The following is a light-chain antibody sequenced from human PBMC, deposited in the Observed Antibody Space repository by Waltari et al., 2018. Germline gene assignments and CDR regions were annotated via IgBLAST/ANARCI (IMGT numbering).Light chain of an antibody. CDR3: QHYVSLPAT. J-gene: IGKJ1*01. V-gene: IGKV3-20*01. Sequence: EIVLTQSPDTLSFSPGESATPSCTARQSISKYLVWYQQKPGQSPRLLIYHASSRSTGIPDRFSGSGFGTDFSLTISRLEPEDFAVYYCQHYVSLPATFGQGTKLDIK. CDR2: HAS. CDR1: QSISKY.